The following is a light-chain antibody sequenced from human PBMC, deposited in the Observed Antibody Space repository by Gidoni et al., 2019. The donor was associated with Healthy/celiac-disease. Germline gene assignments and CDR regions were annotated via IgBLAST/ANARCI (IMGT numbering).Light chain of an antibody. J-gene: IGKJ1*01. V-gene: IGKV1-39*01. CDR2: AAS. CDR3: QQSYSTPVT. CDR1: QSISSY. Sequence: DIQITQPPSSLSASVGERVTITCRASQSISSYLNWYQQKPGKAPKLLIYAASSLQSGGPSRFSGSGSGTDFTLTISSLQPEDFATYYCQQSYSTPVTFGQGTKVEIK.